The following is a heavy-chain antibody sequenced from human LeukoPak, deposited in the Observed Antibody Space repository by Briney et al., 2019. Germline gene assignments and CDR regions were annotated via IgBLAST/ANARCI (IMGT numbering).Heavy chain of an antibody. V-gene: IGHV1-69*04. D-gene: IGHD3-9*01. CDR3: ARLNYDILTGYYPAVDY. CDR2: IIPILGIA. Sequence: ASVKVSCKASGGTFSSYAISWVRQVPGQGLEWMGRIIPILGIANYAQKFQGRVTITADKSTSTAYMELSSLRSEDTAVYYCARLNYDILTGYYPAVDYWGQGTLVTVSS. J-gene: IGHJ4*02. CDR1: GGTFSSYA.